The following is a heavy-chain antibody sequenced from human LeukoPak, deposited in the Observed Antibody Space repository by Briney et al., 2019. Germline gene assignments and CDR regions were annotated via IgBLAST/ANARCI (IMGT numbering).Heavy chain of an antibody. J-gene: IGHJ4*02. Sequence: GGSLRLSCAASGFTFSSYSMNWVRQAPGKGLEWVSSISSSSSYIYYAGSVKGRFTISRDNAKNSLYLQMNSLRAEDTAVYYCARTYSGSYCDYWGQGTLVTVSS. CDR3: ARTYSGSYCDY. CDR2: ISSSSSYI. CDR1: GFTFSSYS. V-gene: IGHV3-21*01. D-gene: IGHD1-26*01.